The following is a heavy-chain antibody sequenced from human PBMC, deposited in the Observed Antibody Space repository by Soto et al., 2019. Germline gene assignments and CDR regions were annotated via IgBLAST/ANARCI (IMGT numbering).Heavy chain of an antibody. CDR2: IIPIFASS. CDR3: AKDVGFQQLLFVFET. Sequence: QVQLVQSGAEVKKPGSSVRVSCKASGGTFSNFGFSWVRQAPGQGLEWMGGIIPIFASSNYAQKFQGRLTITGDESTSTAYMDLSSLRSEDTAVYFCAKDVGFQQLLFVFETWGQGTLVTVSS. D-gene: IGHD6-13*01. J-gene: IGHJ5*02. V-gene: IGHV1-69*01. CDR1: GGTFSNFG.